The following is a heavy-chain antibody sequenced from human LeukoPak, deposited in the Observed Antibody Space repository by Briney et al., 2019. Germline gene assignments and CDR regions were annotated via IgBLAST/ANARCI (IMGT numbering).Heavy chain of an antibody. J-gene: IGHJ4*02. CDR1: GFTFSSYA. D-gene: IGHD6-6*01. V-gene: IGHV3-23*01. CDR2: ISGSGGST. Sequence: GGSLRLSCAASGFTFSSYAMSWVRQAPGKGLEWVSGISGSGGSTYCADPVKGRFTISRDNPKNTLYLQMNGLRAEDTAVYYCAKDRLAARPYYFDYWGQGALVTVSS. CDR3: AKDRLAARPYYFDY.